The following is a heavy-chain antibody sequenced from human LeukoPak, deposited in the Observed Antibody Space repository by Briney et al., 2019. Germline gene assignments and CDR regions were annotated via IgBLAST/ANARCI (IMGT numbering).Heavy chain of an antibody. CDR1: GYTVTSCG. Sequence: ASVKVSCKASGYTVTSCGISWVRQAPGQGLEWMGWISAYDGNTNYAQKLQGRVTMTTDTSTSTAYMELRSLRSDDTAVYYCARHVMVRGVITRLKGPATYYFDYWGQGTLVTVSS. D-gene: IGHD3-10*01. CDR3: ARHVMVRGVITRLKGPATYYFDY. J-gene: IGHJ4*02. V-gene: IGHV1-18*01. CDR2: ISAYDGNT.